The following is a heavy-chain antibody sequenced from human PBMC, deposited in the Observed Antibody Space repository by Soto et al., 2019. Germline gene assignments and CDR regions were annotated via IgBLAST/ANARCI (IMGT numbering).Heavy chain of an antibody. Sequence: QVQLVQSGAEVKKPGSSVKVSCKASGGTFRSYGINWVRQAPGQGLEWMGGIIPIFGTLISAQKFQDRVTITADESTGTVYMELTNLRPEDTAVYYCAREGGGLGYCSRGTCNWYVDIWGRGTLVTVSS. V-gene: IGHV1-69*01. J-gene: IGHJ2*01. D-gene: IGHD2-15*01. CDR2: IIPIFGTL. CDR3: AREGGGLGYCSRGTCNWYVDI. CDR1: GGTFRSYG.